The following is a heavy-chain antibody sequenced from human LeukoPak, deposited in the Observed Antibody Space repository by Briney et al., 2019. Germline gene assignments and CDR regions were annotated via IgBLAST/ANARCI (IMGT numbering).Heavy chain of an antibody. Sequence: GGSLRLSCAASGFSVSSRSMSWVRQAPGKGLEWVSVFYDGSKTYYADSAKGRFTISRDNSKNTLYLQMNSLRAEDTAVYYCASPSGGGYVWCWGQGTLVTVSS. CDR2: FYDGSKT. CDR1: GFSVSSRS. CDR3: ASPSGGGYVWC. D-gene: IGHD5-12*01. J-gene: IGHJ4*02. V-gene: IGHV3-53*01.